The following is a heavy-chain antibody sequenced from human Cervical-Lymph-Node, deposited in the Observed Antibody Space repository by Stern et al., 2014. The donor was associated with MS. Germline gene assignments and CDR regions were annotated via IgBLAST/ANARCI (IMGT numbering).Heavy chain of an antibody. V-gene: IGHV3-21*01. Sequence: EVQLVESGGGLVKPGGSLRLSCAASGFTFSSYSMNWVRQAPGQGLEWVSSISSSSSYIYYADSVKGRFTISRDNAKNSLYLQMNSLRAEDTAVYYCARDIPGYYYGMDVWGQGTTVTVSS. J-gene: IGHJ6*02. D-gene: IGHD1-14*01. CDR3: ARDIPGYYYGMDV. CDR1: GFTFSSYS. CDR2: ISSSSSYI.